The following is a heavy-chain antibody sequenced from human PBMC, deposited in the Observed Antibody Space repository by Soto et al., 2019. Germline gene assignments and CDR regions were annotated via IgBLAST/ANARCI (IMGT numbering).Heavy chain of an antibody. Sequence: EVQLLESGGGLAQPGGSLRLSCATSGFPFSSYAMAWVRQAPGKGLAWVSGISGRGGSSFYADSVKGRFTISRDNSKSTLYLQMSSLRAEDTAVYYCVRVACSGCYFDFWGQGILVNVSS. J-gene: IGHJ4*02. CDR3: VRVACSGCYFDF. CDR2: ISGRGGSS. D-gene: IGHD3-10*02. CDR1: GFPFSSYA. V-gene: IGHV3-23*01.